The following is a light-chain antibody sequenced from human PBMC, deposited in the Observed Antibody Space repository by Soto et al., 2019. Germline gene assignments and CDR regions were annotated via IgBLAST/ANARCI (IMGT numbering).Light chain of an antibody. CDR2: MIS. CDR3: MQATQAST. V-gene: IGKV2-24*01. J-gene: IGKJ2*01. Sequence: DIVLTQTPLSSPVTLGQPASISCRSSQSLVHSDGNTYLTWLQQRPGQPPRLLIYMISNRFSGVPDRFGGSGAGTDFTLKISRVEAYDVGVYYCMQATQASTFGQGTKLEIK. CDR1: QSLVHSDGNTY.